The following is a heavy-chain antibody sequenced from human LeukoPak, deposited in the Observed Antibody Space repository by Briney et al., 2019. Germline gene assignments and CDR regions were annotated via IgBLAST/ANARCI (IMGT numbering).Heavy chain of an antibody. J-gene: IGHJ1*01. V-gene: IGHV3-7*01. CDR2: IKVDGIEK. Sequence: GGSLRLSCAPPGYTFINIRTTWIRQALGKGVGWVAHIKVDGIEKYYMDSVEGRFTVSRDNTKNTLFLQMDSLRAENTAVYYCARGISGYDCDHFRTWGQGSLVTVSS. CDR1: GYTFINIR. D-gene: IGHD3-22*01. CDR3: ARGISGYDCDHFRT.